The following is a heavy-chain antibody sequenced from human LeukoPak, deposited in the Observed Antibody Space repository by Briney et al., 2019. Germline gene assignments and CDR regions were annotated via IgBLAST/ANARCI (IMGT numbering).Heavy chain of an antibody. D-gene: IGHD3-10*01. V-gene: IGHV1-8*01. J-gene: IGHJ6*02. CDR1: GYTLTSYD. Sequence: ASVKVSCKASGYTLTSYDINWVRQATGQGLEWMGWMNPNSGNTGYAQKFQGRVTMTRNTSISTAYMELSSLRSEDTAVYYCARRRSGSYPRPYGMDVWGQGTTVNVSS. CDR2: MNPNSGNT. CDR3: ARRRSGSYPRPYGMDV.